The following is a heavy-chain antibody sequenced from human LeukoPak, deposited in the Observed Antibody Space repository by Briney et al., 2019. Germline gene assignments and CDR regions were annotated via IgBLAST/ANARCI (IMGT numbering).Heavy chain of an antibody. CDR3: AKSDPYYSSSWYEYLDY. CDR1: GFTFSSYG. CDR2: ISYGGSNK. J-gene: IGHJ4*02. V-gene: IGHV3-30*18. D-gene: IGHD6-13*01. Sequence: GGSLRLSCAASGFTFSSYGMHWVRQAPGKGLEWVAVISYGGSNKYYADSVKGRFTISRDNSKNTLYLQMNSLRAEDTAVYYCAKSDPYYSSSWYEYLDYWGQGTLVTVSS.